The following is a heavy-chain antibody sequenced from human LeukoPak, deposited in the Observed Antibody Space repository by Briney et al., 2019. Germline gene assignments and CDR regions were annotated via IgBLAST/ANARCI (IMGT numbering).Heavy chain of an antibody. J-gene: IGHJ3*01. CDR2: ISGSGGST. Sequence: GGSLRLSCAASGFTFSSYAMSWVRQVPGKGLEWVSAISGSGGSTHYADSVKGRFTISRDNSKNTLYLQMNSLRAEDTAVYYCARAYSSRWYDAFDLWGQGTMVTVSS. CDR3: ARAYSSRWYDAFDL. CDR1: GFTFSSYA. V-gene: IGHV3-23*01. D-gene: IGHD6-13*01.